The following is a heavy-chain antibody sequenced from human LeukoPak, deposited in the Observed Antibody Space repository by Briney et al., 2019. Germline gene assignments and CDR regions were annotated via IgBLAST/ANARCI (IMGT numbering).Heavy chain of an antibody. Sequence: GGSLRLSCAASGFTVRSIYMTWVRQAPGKGLEWVSSFYSGGSSYYADSVEGRFIISRDSSTDTLYLQMNSLRVEDTAVYFCARDRGYGYGFFDYWGQGTLVTVSS. J-gene: IGHJ4*02. CDR3: ARDRGYGYGFFDY. CDR2: FYSGGSS. CDR1: GFTVRSIY. V-gene: IGHV3-53*01. D-gene: IGHD5-18*01.